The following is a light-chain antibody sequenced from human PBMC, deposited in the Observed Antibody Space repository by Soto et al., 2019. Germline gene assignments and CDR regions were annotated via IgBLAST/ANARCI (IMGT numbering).Light chain of an antibody. CDR2: DAS. V-gene: IGKV3-11*01. J-gene: IGKJ4*01. Sequence: ENVLTQSPATLSLSPGARSTLSDRASQSVSSYLAWYQQKPGQAPRLLIYDASNRATGIPARFSRSGSGTDFTLTISSLEPEDFEVYYCQQRRNWPLTFGGGTKVDIK. CDR3: QQRRNWPLT. CDR1: QSVSSY.